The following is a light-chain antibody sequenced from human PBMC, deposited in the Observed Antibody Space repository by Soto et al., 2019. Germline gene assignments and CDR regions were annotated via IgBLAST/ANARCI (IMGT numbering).Light chain of an antibody. CDR2: QVS. Sequence: DVVMTQSPLSLPVTLGQPASISCRSRQSLVDSDGTTYLNWFQQRPGQSPRSLIYQVSKRDSGDPDRFSGSGSGTDVTLKISRVEAEDVGTYYCMQGTHWPRTFGQGTNVEI. V-gene: IGKV2-30*01. CDR1: QSLVDSDGTTY. CDR3: MQGTHWPRT. J-gene: IGKJ1*01.